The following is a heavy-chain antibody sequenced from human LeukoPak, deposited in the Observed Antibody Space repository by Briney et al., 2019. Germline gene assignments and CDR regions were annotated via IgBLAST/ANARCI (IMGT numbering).Heavy chain of an antibody. CDR1: GFTFSNYW. J-gene: IGHJ4*02. V-gene: IGHV3-74*01. CDR3: ARTAYSDYSLGF. CDR2: ISSDGSST. Sequence: PGGSLRLSCAASGFTFSNYWMHWVRQVPGKGLVWVSRISSDGSSTRYADSVKGRFTISRDNAKNTLYLQMDSLGAEDTAVYYCARTAYSDYSLGFWGQGTLVTVSS. D-gene: IGHD5-12*01.